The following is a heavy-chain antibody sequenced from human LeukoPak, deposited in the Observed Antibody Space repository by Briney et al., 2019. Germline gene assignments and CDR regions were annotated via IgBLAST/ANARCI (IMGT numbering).Heavy chain of an antibody. CDR2: IIPIFGTA. D-gene: IGHD3-3*01. CDR3: ARGVNYDFWSGYSRPYYYYGMDV. J-gene: IGHJ6*02. CDR1: GGTFSSYA. V-gene: IGHV1-69*13. Sequence: ASVKVSCKASGGTFSSYAISWVRQAPGQGLEWMGGIIPIFGTANHAQKFQGRVTITADESTSTAYLELSSLRSEDTAVYYCARGVNYDFWSGYSRPYYYYGMDVWGQGTTVTVSS.